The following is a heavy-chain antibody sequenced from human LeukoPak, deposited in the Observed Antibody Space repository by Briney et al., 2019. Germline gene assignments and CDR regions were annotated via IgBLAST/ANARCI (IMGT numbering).Heavy chain of an antibody. J-gene: IGHJ4*02. D-gene: IGHD3-9*01. Sequence: GGSLRLSCAASEFTFSTYSMNCVRQAPGEGLEWVSSISSGSTYIYSAHSVKGRFTISRDNAKNTLYLQMNSLRAEDTAVYYCAKDQIYDILTGYYGGAYFDYWGQGPLVTVSS. CDR1: EFTFSTYS. CDR2: ISSGSTYI. V-gene: IGHV3-21*01. CDR3: AKDQIYDILTGYYGGAYFDY.